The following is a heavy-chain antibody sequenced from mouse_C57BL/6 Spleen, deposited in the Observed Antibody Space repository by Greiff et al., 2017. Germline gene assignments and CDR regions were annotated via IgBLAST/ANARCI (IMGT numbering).Heavy chain of an antibody. V-gene: IGHV5-17*01. D-gene: IGHD2-1*01. J-gene: IGHJ4*01. CDR1: GFTFSDYG. CDR2: ISSGSSTI. CDR3: ARRSLGNCYAMDY. Sequence: DVQLVESGGGLVKPGGSLKLSCAASGFTFSDYGMHWVRQAPEKGLEWVAYISSGSSTIYYADTVKGRFTISRDNAKNTLFLQMTSLRSEDTALYCCARRSLGNCYAMDYWGQGTAVTVSS.